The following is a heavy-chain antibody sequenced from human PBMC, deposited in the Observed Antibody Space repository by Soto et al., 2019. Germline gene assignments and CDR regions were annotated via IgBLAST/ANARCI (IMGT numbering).Heavy chain of an antibody. D-gene: IGHD5-12*01. CDR2: ISGSGGDT. V-gene: IGHV3-23*01. CDR3: ARGGQGDY. J-gene: IGHJ4*02. Sequence: EVQLLESGGGLVQPGGSLRLSCAASEFTFSSYAMNWVRQAPGKGLEWVSAISGSGGDTYYADSVKGRFTISRDNSKNTLYRQMNSLRAEDTAVDYGARGGQGDYWGQGTLVSVSS. CDR1: EFTFSSYA.